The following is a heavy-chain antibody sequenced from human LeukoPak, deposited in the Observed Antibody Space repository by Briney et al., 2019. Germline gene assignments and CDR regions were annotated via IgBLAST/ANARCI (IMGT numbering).Heavy chain of an antibody. D-gene: IGHD6-6*01. CDR3: ASSASPDYYYYMDV. J-gene: IGHJ6*03. V-gene: IGHV3-48*01. CDR1: GFTFSSYS. Sequence: GGSLRLSCAASGFTFSSYSMNWVRQAPGKGLEWVSYVSSSSSTIYYADSVKGRFTISRDNAKNSLYLQMNSLRAEDTAVYYCASSASPDYYYYMDVWGKGTTVTVSS. CDR2: VSSSSSTI.